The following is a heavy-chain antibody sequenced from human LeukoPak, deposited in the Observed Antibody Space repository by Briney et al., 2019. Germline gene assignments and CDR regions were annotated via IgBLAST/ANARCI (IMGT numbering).Heavy chain of an antibody. CDR1: GFTFSSYE. CDR2: ISSSGSTI. V-gene: IGHV3-48*03. J-gene: IGHJ3*02. CDR3: ASVEEDAFDI. Sequence: GGSLRLSCAASGFTFSSYEMNWVRQAPGKGLEWVSYISSSGSTIYYADSVKGRFTISRDNAKNSLYLQMNSLRAEDTAVYYCASVEEDAFDIRGQGTMVTVSS.